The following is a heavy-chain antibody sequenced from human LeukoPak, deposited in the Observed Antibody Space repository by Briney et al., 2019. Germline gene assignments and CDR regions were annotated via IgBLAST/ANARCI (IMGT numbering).Heavy chain of an antibody. D-gene: IGHD3-22*01. V-gene: IGHV1-69*04. CDR2: IIPILGIP. Sequence: SVKLSCKASGGTFSSYAISWVRHAPGRGLEWMGRIIPILGIPNYAQKFQGRVTITADKSTTTAYMELSSLRSEDTAVYYCARVSYYDSSGYPEYFHQWGQGTLVTVSS. CDR3: ARVSYYDSSGYPEYFHQ. CDR1: GGTFSSYA. J-gene: IGHJ1*01.